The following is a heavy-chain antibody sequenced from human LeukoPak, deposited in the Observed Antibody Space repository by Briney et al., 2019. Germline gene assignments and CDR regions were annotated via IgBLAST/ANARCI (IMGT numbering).Heavy chain of an antibody. J-gene: IGHJ4*02. V-gene: IGHV1-2*04. Sequence: ASVKVSCKASGYTFTGYYMHWVRQAPGQGLEWMGWINPNSGGTNYAQKFQGWVTMTRDTSISTAYMELSRLRSDDTAVYYCARDILPGYSYGHAFDYWGQGTLVTVSS. CDR2: INPNSGGT. D-gene: IGHD5-18*01. CDR3: ARDILPGYSYGHAFDY. CDR1: GYTFTGYY.